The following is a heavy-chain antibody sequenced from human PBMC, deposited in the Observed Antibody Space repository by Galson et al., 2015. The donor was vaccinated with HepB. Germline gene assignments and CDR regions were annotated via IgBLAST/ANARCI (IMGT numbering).Heavy chain of an antibody. D-gene: IGHD1-26*01. J-gene: IGHJ4*02. V-gene: IGHV1-69*10. Sequence: SVKVSCKASGGTFSSYAISWVRQAPGQGLEWMGGIIPILGKAHYAQKFQGRVTITADKTTSTAYMELSSLKSEDTAVYYCASGPIVGAPPPGYWGQGTLVTVSA. CDR2: IIPILGKA. CDR3: ASGPIVGAPPPGY. CDR1: GGTFSSYA.